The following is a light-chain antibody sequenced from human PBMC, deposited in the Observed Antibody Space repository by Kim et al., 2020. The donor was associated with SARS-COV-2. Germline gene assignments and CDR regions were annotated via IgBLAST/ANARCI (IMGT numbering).Light chain of an antibody. Sequence: EIVMTQSPATLSVSPGERATLSCRASQSVSSKLAWYQQKLGQAPTLLIYGASTRATGIPVRFSGSGSGTEFTLTISSLQSEDIAVYYCQQYNNWPPLSFGGGTKVDIK. CDR1: QSVSSK. J-gene: IGKJ4*01. CDR2: GAS. V-gene: IGKV3-15*01. CDR3: QQYNNWPPLS.